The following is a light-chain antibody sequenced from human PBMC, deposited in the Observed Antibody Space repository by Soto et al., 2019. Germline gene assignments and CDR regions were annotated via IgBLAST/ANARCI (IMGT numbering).Light chain of an antibody. CDR2: EVR. J-gene: IGLJ1*01. Sequence: QSALTQPASVSGSLGQSITISCTGTGSDVGEYNYVSWYQQHPDKAPKLMIYEVRNRPSGVSNRFSDSKSGNTASLAIAGLQAEDEADYYCSSYTSTSTLYVFGTGTKLTVL. V-gene: IGLV2-14*01. CDR1: GSDVGEYNY. CDR3: SSYTSTSTLYV.